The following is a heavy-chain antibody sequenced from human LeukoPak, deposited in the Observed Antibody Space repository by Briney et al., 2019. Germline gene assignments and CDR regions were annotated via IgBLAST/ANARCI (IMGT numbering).Heavy chain of an antibody. J-gene: IGHJ4*02. V-gene: IGHV3-21*01. CDR2: ISSSSSYI. CDR3: ARDQLLLGYFDY. Sequence: PGGSLRLSCAASAFTFSSYSMNLVRQAPGKGLEWVSSISSSSSYIYYADSVKGRFTISRDNAKNSLYLQMNSLRAEDTAVYYCARDQLLLGYFDYWGQGTLVTVSS. CDR1: AFTFSSYS. D-gene: IGHD2-15*01.